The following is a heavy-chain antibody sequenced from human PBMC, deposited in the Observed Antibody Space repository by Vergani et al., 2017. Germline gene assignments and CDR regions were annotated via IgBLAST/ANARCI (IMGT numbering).Heavy chain of an antibody. CDR1: GFTLSNYP. CDR2: ISANDDT. V-gene: IGHV3-23*01. J-gene: IGHJ4*02. CDR3: AKDLTQYNC. Sequence: EVQVLESGGGLVQPGGSPRLSCAASGFTLSNYPMTWVRQAPGKGLEWVSAISANDDTYYADSVKGRFTVSRDNSKNTLYLQMNRLRAEDTAVYYCAKDLTQYNCWGQGTLVTVSS. D-gene: IGHD2-15*01.